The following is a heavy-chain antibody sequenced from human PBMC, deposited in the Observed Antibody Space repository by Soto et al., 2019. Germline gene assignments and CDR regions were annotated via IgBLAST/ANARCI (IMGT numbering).Heavy chain of an antibody. CDR1: GGIVSTYA. D-gene: IGHD3-10*01. V-gene: IGHV1-69*06. CDR3: ARDRDDYGSGNYYNRIDF. J-gene: IGHJ4*02. Sequence: QVQLVQSGAEVKKPGSSVKVSCKASGGIVSTYAISWLRQAPGQGLEWMGGIIPLFGTPNYAQRFQGRVTITADKSTITAYMELSRLRSEDTAVYYCARDRDDYGSGNYYNRIDFWGQGTLVTVSS. CDR2: IIPLFGTP.